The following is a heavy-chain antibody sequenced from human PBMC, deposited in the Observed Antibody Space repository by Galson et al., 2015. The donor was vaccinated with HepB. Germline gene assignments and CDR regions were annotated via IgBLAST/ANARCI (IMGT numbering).Heavy chain of an antibody. CDR2: ISAYNGNT. D-gene: IGHD1-1*01. Sequence: SVKVSCKASGYTFTSYGISWVRQAPGQGLEWMGWISAYNGNTNYAQKLQGRVTMTTDTSTSTAYMELRSLRSDDTAVYYCAELTTSTTGTTGDWFDPWGQGTLVTVSS. CDR1: GYTFTSYG. V-gene: IGHV1-18*01. J-gene: IGHJ5*02. CDR3: AELTTSTTGTTGDWFDP.